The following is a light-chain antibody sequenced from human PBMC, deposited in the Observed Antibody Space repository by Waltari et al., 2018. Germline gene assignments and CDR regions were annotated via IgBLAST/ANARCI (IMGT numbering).Light chain of an antibody. V-gene: IGKV3-20*01. CDR2: GAS. J-gene: IGKJ5*01. Sequence: EIVLTQSPGTLSLSPGERATLSCRASQTVSSAFLAWYHQKPGQAPRLLLYGASSRATDIPARLSGSGSGTDFTLTISRLEPEDSAVYFYQQYDNSPITFGQGTRLEIK. CDR1: QTVSSAF. CDR3: QQYDNSPIT.